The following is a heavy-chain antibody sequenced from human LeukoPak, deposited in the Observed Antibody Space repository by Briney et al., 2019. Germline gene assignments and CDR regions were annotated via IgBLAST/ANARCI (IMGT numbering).Heavy chain of an antibody. J-gene: IGHJ3*02. CDR3: AKIGTTGAPDAFDI. CDR1: GFTFSSYG. V-gene: IGHV3-30*02. Sequence: GGSLRLSCVASGFTFSSYGMHWVRQAPGKGLEWVAFIRYDGSNKYYADSVKGRFTISRDNSKNTLYLQMNSLRAEDTAVYYCAKIGTTGAPDAFDIWGQGTMVTVSS. CDR2: IRYDGSNK. D-gene: IGHD1-1*01.